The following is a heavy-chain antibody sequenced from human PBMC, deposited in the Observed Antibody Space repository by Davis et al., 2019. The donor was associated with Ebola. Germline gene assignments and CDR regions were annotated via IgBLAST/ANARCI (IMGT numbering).Heavy chain of an antibody. Sequence: ASVKVSCKASGYTFAAHYIHWVRQAPGQGLEWMGRINPNFGGKIYAQKFQDRVTMTIDTSINTAYMELDRLRSDDTAVYYCARVSGPATIFPVGDAFDIWGRGTMVTVSS. CDR1: GYTFAAHY. V-gene: IGHV1-2*06. CDR3: ARVSGPATIFPVGDAFDI. J-gene: IGHJ3*02. D-gene: IGHD2-2*01. CDR2: INPNFGGK.